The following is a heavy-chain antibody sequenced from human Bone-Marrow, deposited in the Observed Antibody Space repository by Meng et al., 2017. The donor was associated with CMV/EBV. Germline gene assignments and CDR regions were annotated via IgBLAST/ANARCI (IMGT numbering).Heavy chain of an antibody. J-gene: IGHJ4*02. V-gene: IGHV3-30*02. Sequence: GESLKISCAASGFTFSSYGMHWVRQAPGKGLEWVAFIRYDGSNKYYADSVKGRFTISRDNSKNTLYLQMNSLRAEDTAVYYCAKDLEYSSAQGVYWGQGTLVTASS. CDR2: IRYDGSNK. CDR1: GFTFSSYG. CDR3: AKDLEYSSAQGVY. D-gene: IGHD6-6*01.